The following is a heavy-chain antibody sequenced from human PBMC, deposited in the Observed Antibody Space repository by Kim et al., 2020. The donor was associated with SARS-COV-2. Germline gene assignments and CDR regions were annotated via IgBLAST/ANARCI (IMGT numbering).Heavy chain of an antibody. V-gene: IGHV6-1*01. CDR1: GDSVSSKSAA. J-gene: IGHJ6*04. CDR2: TYYRSKWYN. Sequence: SQTLSLTCAISGDSVSSKSAAWNWIRQSPSRGLEWLGRTYYRSKWYNDYAVSVQSRITINPETSKNQFSLQLKSVTPEDTAVYFCARGEMDVWAKGTTVTVSS. CDR3: ARGEMDV.